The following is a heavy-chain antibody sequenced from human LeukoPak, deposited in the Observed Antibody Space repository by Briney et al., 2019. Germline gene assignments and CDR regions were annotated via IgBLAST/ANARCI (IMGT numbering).Heavy chain of an antibody. J-gene: IGHJ1*01. CDR2: ISSSGSTI. V-gene: IGHV3-48*03. CDR1: GFTFSSYE. D-gene: IGHD3-10*01. CDR3: ASSITMVRGVIEYFQH. Sequence: PGGSLRLSCAASGFTFSSYEMNWVRQAPGKGLEGVSYISSSGSTIYYADSVKGRFTISRDNAKNSLYLQMNSLRAEDTAVYYCASSITMVRGVIEYFQHWGQGTLVTVSS.